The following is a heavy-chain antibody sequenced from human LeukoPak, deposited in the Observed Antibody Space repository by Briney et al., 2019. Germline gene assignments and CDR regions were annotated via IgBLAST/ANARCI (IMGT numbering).Heavy chain of an antibody. V-gene: IGHV1-8*01. CDR3: ARVRGLRHRNFLDV. D-gene: IGHD5-12*01. CDR1: GYTFTSYD. J-gene: IGHJ6*04. CDR2: MNPNSGNT. Sequence: ASVKVSCKASGYTFTSYDINWVRQATGQGLEWMGWMNPNSGNTGYAQKFQGRVTMTGNTSISTAYMELSSLRSEDTAVYYCARVRGLRHRNFLDVWGKGTTVTISS.